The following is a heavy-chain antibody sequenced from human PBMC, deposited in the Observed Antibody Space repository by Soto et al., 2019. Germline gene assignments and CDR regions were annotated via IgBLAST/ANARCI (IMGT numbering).Heavy chain of an antibody. CDR2: ISAYNGDT. J-gene: IGHJ4*02. V-gene: IGHV1-18*01. D-gene: IGHD2-2*02. Sequence: QVRLVQSGAEVKKPGASVKVSCRTSGYIFTIFGISWVRQAPGQGLEWMGWISAYNGDTKYAERFQGRVTLTTDTSTSTAYMELTRLSPDDTAEYYCARGGQYRYFDYWGQGTLVTVSS. CDR3: ARGGQYRYFDY. CDR1: GYIFTIFG.